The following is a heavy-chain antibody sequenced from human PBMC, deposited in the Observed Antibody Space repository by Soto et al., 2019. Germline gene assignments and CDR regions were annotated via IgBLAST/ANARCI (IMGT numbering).Heavy chain of an antibody. V-gene: IGHV3-30-3*01. CDR2: ISYDGSNK. D-gene: IGHD1-26*01. J-gene: IGHJ3*02. CDR1: GFTFSSYA. CDR3: ARGSLLSDAFDI. Sequence: GGSLRLSCAASGFTFSSYAMHWVRQAPGKGLEWVAVISYDGSNKYYADSVKGRFTISRDNSKNTLYLQMNSLRAEDTAVYYCARGSLLSDAFDIWGQGTMVTVSS.